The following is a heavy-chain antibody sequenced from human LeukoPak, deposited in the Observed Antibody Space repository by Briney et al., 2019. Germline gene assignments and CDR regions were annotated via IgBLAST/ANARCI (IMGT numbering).Heavy chain of an antibody. CDR1: GGSPSGYY. D-gene: IGHD1-1*01. V-gene: IGHV4-34*01. Sequence: SETLSLTCAVYGGSPSGYYWSWIRQPPGKGLEWIGEIDHSGSTNYNPSLKSRVTISVGTSKNQFSLKLSSVTAADTAVYYCARGRVWIDVWGQGTTVTVSS. CDR3: ARGRVWIDV. CDR2: IDHSGST. J-gene: IGHJ6*02.